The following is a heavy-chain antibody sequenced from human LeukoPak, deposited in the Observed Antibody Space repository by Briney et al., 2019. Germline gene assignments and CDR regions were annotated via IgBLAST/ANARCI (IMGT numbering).Heavy chain of an antibody. CDR3: ARDVATTGWYTFDY. J-gene: IGHJ4*02. Sequence: SQTLSLTCAISGDSVSSINGAWNWVRQSPSRGLVWLGRTYYRSKWYSDYAVPIQGRITITPDTSKNQFTLHLFSVTPDDTAVYYCARDVATTGWYTFDYWGQGTRVTVSS. CDR2: TYYRSKWYS. D-gene: IGHD6-19*01. V-gene: IGHV6-1*01. CDR1: GDSVSSINGA.